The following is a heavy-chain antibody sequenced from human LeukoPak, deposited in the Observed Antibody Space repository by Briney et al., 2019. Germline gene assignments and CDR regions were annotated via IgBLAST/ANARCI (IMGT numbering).Heavy chain of an antibody. CDR2: INHSGST. J-gene: IGHJ3*02. D-gene: IGHD3-10*01. CDR1: GGSFSGYY. V-gene: IGHV4-34*01. Sequence: SETLSLTCAVYGGSFSGYYWSWIRQPPGKGLEWIGEINHSGSTNYNPSLKSRVTLSVDTSKNQFSLKLSSVTAADTAVYYCARGARGLRDTVVRGPIGDIWGQGTMVTVSS. CDR3: ARGARGLRDTVVRGPIGDI.